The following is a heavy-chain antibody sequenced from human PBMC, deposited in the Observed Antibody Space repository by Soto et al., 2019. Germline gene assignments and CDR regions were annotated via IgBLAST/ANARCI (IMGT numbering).Heavy chain of an antibody. Sequence: QVQLQESGPGLVKPSETLSLTCTVSGGSISSYYWSWIRQPPGKGLEWIGYIYYSGSTNYNPSLKSRVTISVDTSKNQFSLKLSSVTAADTAVYYCARDRGYDFWSGYHGDGAFDIWGQGTMVTVSS. V-gene: IGHV4-59*01. J-gene: IGHJ3*02. D-gene: IGHD3-3*01. CDR2: IYYSGST. CDR3: ARDRGYDFWSGYHGDGAFDI. CDR1: GGSISSYY.